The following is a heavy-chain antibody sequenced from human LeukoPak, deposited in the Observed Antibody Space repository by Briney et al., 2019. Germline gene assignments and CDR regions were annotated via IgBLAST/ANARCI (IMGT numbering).Heavy chain of an antibody. CDR2: IYYNGIT. V-gene: IGHV4-30-4*01. CDR1: GGSIGRSDHY. J-gene: IGHJ4*02. Sequence: PSETLSLTCSVSGGSIGRSDHYWSWIRQPPGKGLEWIGNIYYNGITYYNPSLQSRVTISADTSKNQFALDLRSVTAADTAVYYCTRDIGDFVSDFWGQGTLVTVSS. CDR3: TRDIGDFVSDF. D-gene: IGHD2-21*02.